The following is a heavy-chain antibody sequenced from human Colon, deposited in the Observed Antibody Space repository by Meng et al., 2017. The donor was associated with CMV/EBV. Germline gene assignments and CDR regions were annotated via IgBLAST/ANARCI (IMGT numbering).Heavy chain of an antibody. CDR2: ISFSSTHI. D-gene: IGHD1-26*01. Sequence: GGSLRLSCEASGFTVSTYSLNWVRQAPGKGLEWISSISFSSTHIYYADSVKGRFTISRDNDKNSLYLQMDSLRAEDTVVYWCARDLHLSGFLDVWGRGTTVTVSS. J-gene: IGHJ6*02. CDR3: ARDLHLSGFLDV. V-gene: IGHV3-21*01. CDR1: GFTVSTYS.